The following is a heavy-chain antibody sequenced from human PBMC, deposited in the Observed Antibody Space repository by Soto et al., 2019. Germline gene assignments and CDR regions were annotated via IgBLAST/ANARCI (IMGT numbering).Heavy chain of an antibody. Sequence: PSETLSLTCAVYGGSFSGYYWSWIRQPPGKGLEWIGEINHSGSTNYNPSLKSRVTTSVDTSKNQFSLKLSSVTAADTAVYYCARGYKTTIFGVVDFDYWGQGTLVTVSS. D-gene: IGHD3-3*01. CDR2: INHSGST. V-gene: IGHV4-34*01. J-gene: IGHJ4*02. CDR1: GGSFSGYY. CDR3: ARGYKTTIFGVVDFDY.